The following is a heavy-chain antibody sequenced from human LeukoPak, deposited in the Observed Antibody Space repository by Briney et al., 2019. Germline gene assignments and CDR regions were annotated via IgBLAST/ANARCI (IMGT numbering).Heavy chain of an antibody. D-gene: IGHD6-19*01. CDR2: ISAYNGNT. V-gene: IGHV1-18*01. CDR3: ARDSEAVAGYWFDP. J-gene: IGHJ5*02. Sequence: VSVKVSCKASGYTFTSYGISWVRQAPGQGLGWMGWISAYNGNTNYAQKLQGRVTMTTDTSTSTAYMELRSLRSDDTAVYYCARDSEAVAGYWFDPWGQGTLVTVSS. CDR1: GYTFTSYG.